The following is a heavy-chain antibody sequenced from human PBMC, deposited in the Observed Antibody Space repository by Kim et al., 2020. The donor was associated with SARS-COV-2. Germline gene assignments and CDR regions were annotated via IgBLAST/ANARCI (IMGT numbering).Heavy chain of an antibody. CDR1: GFTFSAYS. CDR3: ARTLASGAMDF. Sequence: GGSLRLSCAASGFTFSAYSLNWVRQAPGKGLEWLSSINQPSTDLNYAGSVRARFTISRDNARNLVYLQMNSLRADDTALYYCARTLASGAMDFWGQGTTVTVSS. CDR2: INQPSTDL. V-gene: IGHV3-21*06. D-gene: IGHD3-3*02. J-gene: IGHJ6*02.